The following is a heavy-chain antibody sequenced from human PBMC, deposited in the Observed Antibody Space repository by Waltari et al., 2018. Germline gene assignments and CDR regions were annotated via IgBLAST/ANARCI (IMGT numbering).Heavy chain of an antibody. CDR2: IYSVGNT. V-gene: IGHV3-53*01. Sequence: EVHLVESGGGLIKPGGSLRLSCTASGFIVSSKYMSWVRQAPGKGLEWVSVIYSVGNTYYAASVKGRFTMSRDNSKNTVYLQMNNLRAEDTAVYYCARPSAYCGGDCYDAFDVWGQGTMVTVSS. CDR1: GFIVSSKY. CDR3: ARPSAYCGGDCYDAFDV. D-gene: IGHD2-21*02. J-gene: IGHJ3*01.